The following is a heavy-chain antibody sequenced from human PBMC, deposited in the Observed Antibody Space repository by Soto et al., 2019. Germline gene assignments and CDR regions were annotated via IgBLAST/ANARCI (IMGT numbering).Heavy chain of an antibody. D-gene: IGHD4-17*01. J-gene: IGHJ4*02. CDR2: IIPILGIA. V-gene: IGHV1-69*08. Sequence: QVQLVQSGAEVKKPGSSVKVSCKASGGTFSSYTISWVRQAPGQGLEWMGRIIPILGIANYAQKFQGRVTNTADKSTSTAYMELSSLRSEDTAVYYCARETTVTTTRFDYWGQGTLVTVSS. CDR1: GGTFSSYT. CDR3: ARETTVTTTRFDY.